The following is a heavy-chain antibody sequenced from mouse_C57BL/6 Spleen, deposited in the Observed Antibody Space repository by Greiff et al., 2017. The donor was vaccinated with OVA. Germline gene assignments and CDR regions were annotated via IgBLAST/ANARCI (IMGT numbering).Heavy chain of an antibody. J-gene: IGHJ3*01. Sequence: QVQLQQPGAELVKPGASVKMSCKASGYTFTSYWITWVKQRPGQGLEWIGDIYPGSGSTNYNEKFKSKATLTVDTSSSTAYMQLSSLTSEDSAVYYCAREGTTNYAWFAYWGQGTLVTVSA. CDR1: GYTFTSYW. CDR2: IYPGSGST. D-gene: IGHD2-1*01. V-gene: IGHV1-55*01. CDR3: AREGTTNYAWFAY.